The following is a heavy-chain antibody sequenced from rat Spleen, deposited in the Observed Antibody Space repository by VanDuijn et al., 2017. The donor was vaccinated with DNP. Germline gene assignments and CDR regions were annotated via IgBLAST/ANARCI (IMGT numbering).Heavy chain of an antibody. J-gene: IGHJ2*01. CDR3: ARHGSFDY. CDR1: GFTFSDYY. D-gene: IGHD1-12*02. V-gene: IGHV5-22*01. Sequence: EVQLVESGGGLMQPGRSLKLSCAASGFTFSDYYMAWVRQAPTKGLEWVAYISYDGGSTYYGDSVKGRFTISRDNAKSTLYLQMNSLRSEDMATYYCARHGSFDYWGQGVMVTVSS. CDR2: ISYDGGST.